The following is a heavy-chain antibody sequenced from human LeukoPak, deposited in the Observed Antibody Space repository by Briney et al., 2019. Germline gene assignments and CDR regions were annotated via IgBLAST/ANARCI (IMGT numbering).Heavy chain of an antibody. V-gene: IGHV3-21*01. CDR1: GFTLSSYS. Sequence: GGSLRLSCAASGFTLSSYSMNWVRQAPGKGLEWVSYISGSSSDIFYADSVKGRFTISRDNAENSLYLQMNSLRDEDTAVYYCARPAYYYDSSGAGARGYWYFDLWGRGTLVTVSS. J-gene: IGHJ2*01. CDR3: ARPAYYYDSSGAGARGYWYFDL. D-gene: IGHD3-22*01. CDR2: ISGSSSDI.